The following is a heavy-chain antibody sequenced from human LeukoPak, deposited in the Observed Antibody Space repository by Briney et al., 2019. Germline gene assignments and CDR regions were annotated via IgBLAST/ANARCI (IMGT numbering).Heavy chain of an antibody. V-gene: IGHV1-69*13. CDR3: ARGGTYYYDSSGYYSLNY. CDR2: IIPIFGTA. CDR1: GGTFSSYA. D-gene: IGHD3-22*01. Sequence: ASVKVSCKASGGTFSSYAISWVRQAPGQGLEWMGGIIPIFGTANYAQKFQGRVTITADESTSTAYMELSSLRSEDTAVYYCARGGTYYYDSSGYYSLNYWGQGTLVTVSS. J-gene: IGHJ4*02.